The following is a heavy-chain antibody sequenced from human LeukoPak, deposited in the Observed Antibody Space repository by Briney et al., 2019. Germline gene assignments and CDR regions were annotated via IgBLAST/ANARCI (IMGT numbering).Heavy chain of an antibody. V-gene: IGHV1-69*01. Sequence: ASVKVSCKASGGTFSSYAISWVRQAPGQGLEWMGGIIPIFGTANYAQKFQGRVTITADEPTSTAYMELSSLRSEDTAVYYCARDRAGYKDYWGQGTLVTVSS. CDR2: IIPIFGTA. CDR1: GGTFSSYA. D-gene: IGHD5-24*01. J-gene: IGHJ4*02. CDR3: ARDRAGYKDY.